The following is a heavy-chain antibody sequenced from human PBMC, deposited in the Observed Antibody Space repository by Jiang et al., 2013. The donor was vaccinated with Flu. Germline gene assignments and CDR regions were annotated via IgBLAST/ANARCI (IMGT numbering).Heavy chain of an antibody. J-gene: IGHJ4*02. D-gene: IGHD3-22*01. CDR3: AREETYYYDSSGYIDY. CDR2: IYYSGST. CDR1: GGSISSGGYY. V-gene: IGHV4-31*03. Sequence: GLVKPSQTLSLTCTVSGGSISSGGYYWSWIRQHPGKGLEWIGYIYYSGSTYYNPSLKSRVTISVDTSKNQFSLRLSSVTAADTAVYYCAREETYYYDSSGYIDYWGQGTLVTVSS.